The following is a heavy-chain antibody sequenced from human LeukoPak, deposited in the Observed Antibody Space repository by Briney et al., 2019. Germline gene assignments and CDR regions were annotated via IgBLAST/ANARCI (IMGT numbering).Heavy chain of an antibody. D-gene: IGHD3-10*01. CDR1: GFTFSSYA. CDR3: AKVGFGEFIDY. J-gene: IGHJ4*02. V-gene: IGHV3-23*01. CDR2: ISGSGGST. Sequence: GGSLRLSCAASGFTFSSYAMSWVRQAPGKGLEWFSAISGSGGSTYYADSVKGRFTISRDNSKNTLYLQVNSLRAEDTAVYYCAKVGFGEFIDYWGQGTLVTVSS.